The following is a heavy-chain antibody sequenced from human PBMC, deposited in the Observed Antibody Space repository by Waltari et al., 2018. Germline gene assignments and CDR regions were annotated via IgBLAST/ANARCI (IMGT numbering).Heavy chain of an antibody. Sequence: QVQLVQSGAEVKKPGSSVKVSCKTSGGTFGTSAISWVRQAPGQGLEWMGRSTPIFGTADYAQKFQGRVTIIADKSTSTAYMELSSLRPDDTAVYYCASRESSSSDWFDHWGQGTLITVSS. CDR2: STPIFGTA. CDR3: ASRESSSSDWFDH. J-gene: IGHJ5*02. V-gene: IGHV1-69*13. CDR1: GGTFGTSA. D-gene: IGHD6-6*01.